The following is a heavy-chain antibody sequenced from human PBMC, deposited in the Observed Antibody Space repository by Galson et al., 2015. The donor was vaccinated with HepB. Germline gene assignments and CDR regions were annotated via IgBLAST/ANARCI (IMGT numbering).Heavy chain of an antibody. D-gene: IGHD1-26*01. J-gene: IGHJ1*01. V-gene: IGHV3-7*03. CDR2: IKQDGREQ. Sequence: SLRLSCAASGFTFSTFWMSWARLAPGRGLEWVANIKQDGREQYYRDSVRGRFTISRDNAKNSLYLQMKSLRAEDTAVYYCARGGVGQAGGQGTLVTVAS. CDR3: ARGGVGQA. CDR1: GFTFSTFW.